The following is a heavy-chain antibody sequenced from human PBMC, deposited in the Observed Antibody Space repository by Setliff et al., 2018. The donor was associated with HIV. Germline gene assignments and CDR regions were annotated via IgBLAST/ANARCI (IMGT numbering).Heavy chain of an antibody. CDR2: INQSGNT. J-gene: IGHJ2*01. D-gene: IGHD3-10*01. Sequence: LSLTCAVYGGSLSGYYWSWVRQSPGRGLEWIGEINQSGNTNFNPPLKSRLIISVDTSKSQFSLKLTSVTAADTALYYCAREGGQGYSGSGSFYHRNFDLWGRGTLVTVSS. CDR1: GGSLSGYY. V-gene: IGHV4-34*01. CDR3: AREGGQGYSGSGSFYHRNFDL.